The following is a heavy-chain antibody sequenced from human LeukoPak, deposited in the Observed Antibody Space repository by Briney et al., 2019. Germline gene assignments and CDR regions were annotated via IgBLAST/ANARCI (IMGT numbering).Heavy chain of an antibody. D-gene: IGHD6-13*01. CDR3: AKLQQLTTY. CDR1: GFTFSSYG. J-gene: IGHJ4*02. Sequence: QPGGSLRLSCAASGFTFSSYGMHWVRQAPGKGLEWVAVISYDGSNKYYADSVKGRFTISRDNSKNTLYLQMNSLRAEDTAVYYCAKLQQLTTYWGQGTLVTVSS. CDR2: ISYDGSNK. V-gene: IGHV3-30*18.